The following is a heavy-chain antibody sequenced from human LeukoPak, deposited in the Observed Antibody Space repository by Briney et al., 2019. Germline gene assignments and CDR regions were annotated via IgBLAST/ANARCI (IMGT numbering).Heavy chain of an antibody. D-gene: IGHD3-22*01. Sequence: ASVKVSCKASGYTFNDYYMHWVRQAPGQGLEWMGWIDPHSGGTNSAQKFQGRVTMTRDTSISTAYMELSRLRSDDTAVYYCAREYYDSSGRKHGFVVWGQGTMVTVSS. CDR1: GYTFNDYY. CDR3: AREYYDSSGRKHGFVV. J-gene: IGHJ3*01. V-gene: IGHV1-2*02. CDR2: IDPHSGGT.